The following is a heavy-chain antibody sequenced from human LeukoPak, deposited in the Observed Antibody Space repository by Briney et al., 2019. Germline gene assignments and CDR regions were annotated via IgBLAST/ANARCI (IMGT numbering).Heavy chain of an antibody. CDR1: RFTFSSYS. CDR2: ISSSSSYI. V-gene: IGHV3-21*01. CDR3: ARDGDRYCSGGSCYYHY. Sequence: GGSLRLSCAASRFTFSSYSMNWVRQAPGKGLEWVSSISSSSSYIYYADSVKGRFTISRDNAKNSLYLQMNSLRAEDTAVYYCARDGDRYCSGGSCYYHYWGQGTLVTVSS. J-gene: IGHJ4*02. D-gene: IGHD2-15*01.